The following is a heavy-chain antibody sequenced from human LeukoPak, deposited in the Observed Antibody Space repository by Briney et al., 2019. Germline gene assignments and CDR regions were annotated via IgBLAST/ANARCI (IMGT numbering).Heavy chain of an antibody. CDR2: IYPGDSDT. CDR3: AMCNQPTEFLEWLSPPYFDY. CDR1: GYSFTSYW. Sequence: GESLKISCKGSGYSFTSYWIGWVRQMPGKGLEWMGIIYPGDSDTRYSPSFQGQVTISADKSISTAYLQWSSLKASDTAMYYCAMCNQPTEFLEWLSPPYFDYWGQGTLVTVSS. J-gene: IGHJ4*02. D-gene: IGHD3-3*01. V-gene: IGHV5-51*01.